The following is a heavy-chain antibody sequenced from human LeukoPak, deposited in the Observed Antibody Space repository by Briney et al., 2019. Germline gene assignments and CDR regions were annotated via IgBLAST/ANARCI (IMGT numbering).Heavy chain of an antibody. J-gene: IGHJ6*03. D-gene: IGHD3-22*01. CDR3: AKGGRPYYDSSGYYLGHYYYMDV. CDR2: ISGSGGST. V-gene: IGHV3-23*01. Sequence: HPVGTLRLSCAASGFTFSSYAMSWVRQGPGEGLEWVSAISGSGGSTYYADSVKGRFTTSRDNSKNTLYLQMNSLRDEDTAVYYCAKGGRPYYDSSGYYLGHYYYMDVWGKGTTVTVSS. CDR1: GFTFSSYA.